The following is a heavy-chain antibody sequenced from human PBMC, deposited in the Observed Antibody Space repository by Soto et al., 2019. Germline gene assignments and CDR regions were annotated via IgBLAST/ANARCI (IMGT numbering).Heavy chain of an antibody. Sequence: SQTLPLTCVVYGGSFSGYYWSWIRQPPGKGLEWIGEINHSGSTNYNPPLKSRVTISVDTSKNQFSLKLSSVTAADTAVYYCARGDYDSSGDYYFGDYYYGMDVWGQGTTVTVSS. D-gene: IGHD3-22*01. V-gene: IGHV4-34*01. CDR2: INHSGST. J-gene: IGHJ6*02. CDR1: GGSFSGYY. CDR3: ARGDYDSSGDYYFGDYYYGMDV.